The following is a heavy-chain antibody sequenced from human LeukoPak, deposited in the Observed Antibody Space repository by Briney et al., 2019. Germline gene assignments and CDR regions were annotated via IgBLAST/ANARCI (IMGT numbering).Heavy chain of an antibody. CDR3: AVTAATGGFDY. V-gene: IGHV1-8*03. J-gene: IGHJ4*02. Sequence: ASVKVSCKASGYTFTSYDINWVRQATGQGLEWMGWTNPNSGNTGYAQKFQGRVTITRNTSISTAYMELSSLRSEDTAVYYCAVTAATGGFDYWGQGTLVTVSS. CDR1: GYTFTSYD. CDR2: TNPNSGNT. D-gene: IGHD2-15*01.